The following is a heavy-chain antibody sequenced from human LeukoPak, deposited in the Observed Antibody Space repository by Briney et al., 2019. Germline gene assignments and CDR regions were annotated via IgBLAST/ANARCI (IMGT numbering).Heavy chain of an antibody. CDR3: AVYCSSTSCPQIP. CDR2: ISYDGSNK. CDR1: GFTFSSYG. D-gene: IGHD2-2*01. J-gene: IGHJ5*02. V-gene: IGHV3-30*03. Sequence: PGRSLRLSCAASGFTFSSYGMHLVRQAPGKGLEWVAVISYDGSNKYYADSVKGRFTISRDNSKNTLYLQMNSLRAEDTAVYYCAVYCSSTSCPQIPWGQGTLVTVSS.